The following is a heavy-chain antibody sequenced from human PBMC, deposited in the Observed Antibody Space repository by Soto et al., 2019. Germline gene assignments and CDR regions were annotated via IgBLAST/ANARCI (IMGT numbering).Heavy chain of an antibody. J-gene: IGHJ4*02. D-gene: IGHD3-16*02. V-gene: IGHV3-23*01. CDR2: ISGSGGST. Sequence: GGSLRLSCAASGFTFSSYAMSWVRQAPGKGLEWVSAISGSGGSTYYADSVKGRFTISRDNSKNTLYLQMNSLRAEDTAVYYCAKDRTLRLGELSLTDYWGQGTLVTVSS. CDR1: GFTFSSYA. CDR3: AKDRTLRLGELSLTDY.